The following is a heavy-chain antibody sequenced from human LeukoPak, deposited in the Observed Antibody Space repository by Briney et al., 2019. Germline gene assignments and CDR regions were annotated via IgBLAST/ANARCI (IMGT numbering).Heavy chain of an antibody. Sequence: ASVKVSCKASGYTFTSYGISWVRQAPGQGLEWMGWISAYNGNTNYAQKLQGRVTMTTDTSTSTAHMELRSLRSDDTAVYYCARVVVVVPAATSRGGNWFDPWGQGTLVTVSS. J-gene: IGHJ5*02. CDR1: GYTFTSYG. V-gene: IGHV1-18*01. CDR3: ARVVVVVPAATSRGGNWFDP. D-gene: IGHD2-2*01. CDR2: ISAYNGNT.